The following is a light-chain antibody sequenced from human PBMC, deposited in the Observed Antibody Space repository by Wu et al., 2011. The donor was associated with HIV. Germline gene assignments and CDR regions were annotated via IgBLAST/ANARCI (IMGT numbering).Light chain of an antibody. CDR3: QQNNNWPLT. J-gene: IGKJ5*01. CDR2: GAS. V-gene: IGKV3-11*01. Sequence: EIVLTQSPDTLSLSPGDRATLSCRASQSVSSHLAWYQQKPGQAPRLLIYGASNRAIPXIPARFSGSGSGTDFTLTISSLEPEDLAIYYCQQNNNWPLTFGQGTRLEIK. CDR1: QSVSSH.